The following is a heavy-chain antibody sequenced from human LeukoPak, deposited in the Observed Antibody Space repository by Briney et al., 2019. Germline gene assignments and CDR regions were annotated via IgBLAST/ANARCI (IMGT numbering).Heavy chain of an antibody. V-gene: IGHV3-30*04. CDR2: ISYDGRNK. CDR3: AREPFWSGYYSNLHFDY. J-gene: IGHJ4*02. CDR1: RFTFSDYA. Sequence: GGSLRLSCAASRFTFSDYAIHWVRQAPGKGLEWVAGISYDGRNKYYADSVKGRFTISRDNSKNTLYLQMNSLRAEDTAVYYCAREPFWSGYYSNLHFDYWGQGTLVTVSS. D-gene: IGHD3-3*01.